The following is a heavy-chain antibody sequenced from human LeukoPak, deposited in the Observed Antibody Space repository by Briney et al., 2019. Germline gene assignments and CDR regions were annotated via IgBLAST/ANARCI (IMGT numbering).Heavy chain of an antibody. CDR1: GFTFNTYS. Sequence: PGGSLRLSCAASGFTFNTYSMNWVRQAPGKGLEWVSSISSSSSYIYYADSVKGRFTISRDNAKNSLYLQMNSLRADDTAVYYCASQYCSGGSCYCDAYWGQGTLVTVSS. CDR3: ASQYCSGGSCYCDAY. V-gene: IGHV3-21*01. D-gene: IGHD2-15*01. J-gene: IGHJ4*02. CDR2: ISSSSSYI.